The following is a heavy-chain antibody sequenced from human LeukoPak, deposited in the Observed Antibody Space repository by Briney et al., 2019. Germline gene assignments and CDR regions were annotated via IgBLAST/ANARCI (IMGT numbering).Heavy chain of an antibody. Sequence: PGGSLRLSCAASGFTFSSYWMSWVRQAPGKGLEWVANIKQDGSEKYYVDSVKGRFTISRDNAKNSLYLQMNSLRAEDTALYYCAKDFGGDYSWQVGYFDYWGQGTLVTVSS. V-gene: IGHV3-7*03. D-gene: IGHD4-17*01. J-gene: IGHJ4*02. CDR1: GFTFSSYW. CDR3: AKDFGGDYSWQVGYFDY. CDR2: IKQDGSEK.